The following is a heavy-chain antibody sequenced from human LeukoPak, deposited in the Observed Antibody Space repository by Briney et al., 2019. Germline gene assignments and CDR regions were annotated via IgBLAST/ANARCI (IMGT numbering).Heavy chain of an antibody. V-gene: IGHV1-2*04. CDR2: INPNSGGT. D-gene: IGHD3-22*01. CDR1: GYTFTGYY. CDR3: AISNYYDSSGYFG. J-gene: IGHJ4*02. Sequence: ASVKVSCKASGYTFTGYYMHWVRQAPGQGLEWMGWINPNSGGTNYAQKFQGWVTMTRDTSISTAYMKLSRLRSDDTAVYYCAISNYYDSSGYFGWGQGTLVTVSS.